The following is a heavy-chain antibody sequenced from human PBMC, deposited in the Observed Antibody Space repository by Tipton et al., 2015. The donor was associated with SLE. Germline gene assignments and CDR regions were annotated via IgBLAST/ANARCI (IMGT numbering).Heavy chain of an antibody. D-gene: IGHD1-1*01. CDR2: ISSSGSTI. J-gene: IGHJ3*02. Sequence: GSLRLSCAASGFTFSSYEMNWVRQAPGKGLEWVSYISSSGSTIYYADSVKGRFTISRDNAKNSLYLQMNSLRAEDTAVYYCARATLGAFDIWGQGTMVTVSS. V-gene: IGHV3-48*03. CDR3: ARATLGAFDI. CDR1: GFTFSSYE.